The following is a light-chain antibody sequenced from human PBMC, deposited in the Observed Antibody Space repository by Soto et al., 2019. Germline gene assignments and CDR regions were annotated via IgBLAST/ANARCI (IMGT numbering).Light chain of an antibody. V-gene: IGKV2-28*01. CDR1: QSHPQSNGYNF. J-gene: IGKJ2*01. CDR3: MQALQTPYT. CDR2: LGS. Sequence: DIVMTQSPLSLPVTPGEPASISCRSSQSHPQSNGYNFLNWYLQKPGQSPQLLIYLGSNRASGVPDRFSGSGSGTDFTLKISRVEAEDVGVYYCMQALQTPYTFGQGTKLEIK.